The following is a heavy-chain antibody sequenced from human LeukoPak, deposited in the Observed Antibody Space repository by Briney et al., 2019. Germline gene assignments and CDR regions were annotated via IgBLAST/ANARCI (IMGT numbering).Heavy chain of an antibody. CDR2: FDPEDGET. CDR3: ASTDIVATIRGYYFDY. Sequence: ASVKVSCKASGYTLTELSMHWVRQAPGKGLEWMGGFDPEDGETIYAQKFQGRVTMTEDTSTDTAYMELSSLRSEDTAVYYCASTDIVATIRGYYFDYWGQGTLVTVSS. J-gene: IGHJ4*02. CDR1: GYTLTELS. V-gene: IGHV1-24*01. D-gene: IGHD5-12*01.